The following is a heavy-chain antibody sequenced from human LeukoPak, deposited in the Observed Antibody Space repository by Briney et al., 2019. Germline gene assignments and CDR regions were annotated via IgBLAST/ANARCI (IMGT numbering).Heavy chain of an antibody. CDR2: IYYSGST. Sequence: SETLSLTCTVSGGSISSSSYYWGWIRQPPGKGLEWIGSIYYSGSTYYNPSLKSRVTISVDTSKNQFSLKLSSVTAADTAVYYCARDQYYYDSSGYLFDYWAQGTLVTVSS. V-gene: IGHV4-39*07. J-gene: IGHJ4*02. CDR3: ARDQYYYDSSGYLFDY. D-gene: IGHD3-22*01. CDR1: GGSISSSSYY.